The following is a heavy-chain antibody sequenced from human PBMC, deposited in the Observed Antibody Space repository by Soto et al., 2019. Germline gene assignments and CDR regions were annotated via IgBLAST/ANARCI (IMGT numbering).Heavy chain of an antibody. J-gene: IGHJ6*02. D-gene: IGHD4-17*01. Sequence: KGLEWVAVISYDGSNKYYADSVKGRFTISRDNSKNTLYLQMNSLRAEDTAVYYCARDRRGGDTYYGMDVWGQGTTVTVS. CDR3: ARDRRGGDTYYGMDV. V-gene: IGHV3-30-3*01. CDR2: ISYDGSNK.